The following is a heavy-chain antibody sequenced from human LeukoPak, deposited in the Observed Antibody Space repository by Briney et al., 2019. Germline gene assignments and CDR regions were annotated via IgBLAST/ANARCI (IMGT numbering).Heavy chain of an antibody. V-gene: IGHV1-2*02. J-gene: IGHJ3*02. CDR3: ATDPHCSSTSCYTSGI. CDR2: INPNSGGT. CDR1: GYTFTGYY. Sequence: ASVKVSFKASGYTFTGYYMHWVRQAPGQGLAWMGWINPNSGGTNYAQKFQGRVTMTRDTSISTAYMELSRLRSDDTAVYYCATDPHCSSTSCYTSGIWGQGTMVTVSS. D-gene: IGHD2-2*02.